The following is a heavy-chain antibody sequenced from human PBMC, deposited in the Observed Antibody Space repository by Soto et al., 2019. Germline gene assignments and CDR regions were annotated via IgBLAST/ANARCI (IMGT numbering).Heavy chain of an antibody. V-gene: IGHV1-24*01. Sequence: QVQLVQSGAEVKKPGASVKVSCKVSGYTLTELSMHWVRQAPGKGLEWMGGFDPEDGETIYAQKFQGRVTMTEDTSTDTAYMELSSLRSEDTAVYYCFSVVPKVGYYYDSSGQSPFDYWGQGTLVTVSS. J-gene: IGHJ4*02. CDR1: GYTLTELS. CDR3: FSVVPKVGYYYDSSGQSPFDY. CDR2: FDPEDGET. D-gene: IGHD3-22*01.